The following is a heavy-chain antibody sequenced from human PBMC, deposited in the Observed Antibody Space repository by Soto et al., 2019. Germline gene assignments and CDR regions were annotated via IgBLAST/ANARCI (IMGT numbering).Heavy chain of an antibody. CDR3: AKTRGYSYNYGMDV. V-gene: IGHV3-30*18. J-gene: IGHJ6*02. Sequence: QLVESGGGVVQPGRSLRLSFAASGFTFSSYGFHWVRQAPGKGLEWVAVISYDGSNKYYADSVKGRFTISRDNSKNTVYLQMNSLRPEDTSIYYCAKTRGYSYNYGMDVWGQGTTVTVSS. D-gene: IGHD5-18*01. CDR2: ISYDGSNK. CDR1: GFTFSSYG.